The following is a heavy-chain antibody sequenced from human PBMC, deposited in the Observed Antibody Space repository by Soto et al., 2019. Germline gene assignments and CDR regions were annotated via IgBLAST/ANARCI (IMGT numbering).Heavy chain of an antibody. CDR2: ISFDGATK. Sequence: QVQLVESGGGVVPPGGSLRVSCVASGFTFSSYNMHWVRQAPGEGLEWVAVISFDGATKFYADSVKGRFTISRDISRDTLYLQMSSLRDEDTAIYYCARDGYNRGGFDYWGQGTMVTVSS. V-gene: IGHV3-30-3*01. CDR3: ARDGYNRGGFDY. CDR1: GFTFSSYN. J-gene: IGHJ3*01. D-gene: IGHD3-10*01.